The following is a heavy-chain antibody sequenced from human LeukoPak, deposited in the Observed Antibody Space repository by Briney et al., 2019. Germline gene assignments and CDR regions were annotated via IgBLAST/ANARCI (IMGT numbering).Heavy chain of an antibody. CDR3: ARGLAVVPAGVPDY. D-gene: IGHD2-2*01. J-gene: IGHJ4*02. V-gene: IGHV3-74*01. CDR2: VNTDGSGT. Sequence: PGGSLRLSCAASGFTFGTYWMYWVRHTPGKGLVWVARVNTDGSGTTYADSVKGRFTISRDNAKNTLYLQMNSLRDEDTAVYFCARGLAVVPAGVPDYWGQGTLVTVSS. CDR1: GFTFGTYW.